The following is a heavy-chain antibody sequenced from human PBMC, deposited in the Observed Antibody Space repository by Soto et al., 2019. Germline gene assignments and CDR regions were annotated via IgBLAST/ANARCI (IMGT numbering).Heavy chain of an antibody. Sequence: EVQLVESGGGLIQPGGSLRLICAASGLSVTANYMTWVRQAPGKGLEWLSIIYRGGGTYYADSLKGRAIISRDGSRNMVFLQMNSLTAEDAGVDYCARRDDGETFDIWGRGTVVNVSS. J-gene: IGHJ3*02. V-gene: IGHV3-53*01. CDR2: IYRGGGT. CDR1: GLSVTANY. CDR3: ARRDDGETFDI.